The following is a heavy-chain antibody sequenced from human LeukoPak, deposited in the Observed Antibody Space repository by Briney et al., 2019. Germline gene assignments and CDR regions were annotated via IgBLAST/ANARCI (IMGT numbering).Heavy chain of an antibody. J-gene: IGHJ4*02. CDR2: INPSGGST. V-gene: IGHV1-46*01. Sequence: ASVKVSCKASGYTFTSYYMHWVRQAPGQGLEWMGVINPSGGSTSYAQKFQGRVTMTRDMSTSTVYMELSSLRSEDTAVYYCARVAPSGYSSGWYLVWGQGTLVTVSS. D-gene: IGHD6-19*01. CDR3: ARVAPSGYSSGWYLV. CDR1: GYTFTSYY.